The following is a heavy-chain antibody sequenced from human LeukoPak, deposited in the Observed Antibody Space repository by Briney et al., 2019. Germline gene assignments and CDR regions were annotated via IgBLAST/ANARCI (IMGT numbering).Heavy chain of an antibody. J-gene: IGHJ4*02. CDR2: INPNSGDT. D-gene: IGHD2-8*02. V-gene: IGHV1-2*02. CDR3: SRAADVVLVPPSDD. CDR1: GYTFIGYF. Sequence: GAPVKVSCRASGYTFIGYFMHWVRQAPGQGLEWMGWINPNSGDTNYAQKFKGRVTMTRDTSISAAYMELSSLRFDDTAVYYCSRAADVVLVPPSDDWGQGTLVTVSS.